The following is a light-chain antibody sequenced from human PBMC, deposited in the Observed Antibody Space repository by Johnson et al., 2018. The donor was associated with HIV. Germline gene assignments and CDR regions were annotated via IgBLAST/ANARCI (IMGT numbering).Light chain of an antibody. CDR1: SSNIGNNY. V-gene: IGLV1-51*01. J-gene: IGLJ1*01. CDR3: ATWDSRLSAGHV. Sequence: QSVLTQPPSVSAAPGQKVTISCSGSSSNIGNNYVSWYQQVPGTAPKLLIYDNNKRPSGIPDRISGSKSGTSATLGITGLQTGDEADYYCATWDSRLSAGHVFGTGTKVTVL. CDR2: DNN.